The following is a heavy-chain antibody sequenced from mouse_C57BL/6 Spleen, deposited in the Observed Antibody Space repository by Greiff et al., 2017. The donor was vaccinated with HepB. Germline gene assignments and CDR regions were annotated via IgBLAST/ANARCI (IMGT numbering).Heavy chain of an antibody. CDR3: ARSGDGYSYYAMDY. CDR1: GYTFTSYG. J-gene: IGHJ4*01. D-gene: IGHD2-3*01. Sequence: QVQLKQSGAELARPGASVKLSCKASGYTFTSYGISWVKQRTGQGLEWIGEIYPRSGNTYYNEKFKGKATLTADKSSSTAYMELRSLTSEDSAVYFCARSGDGYSYYAMDYWGQGTSVTVSS. CDR2: IYPRSGNT. V-gene: IGHV1-81*01.